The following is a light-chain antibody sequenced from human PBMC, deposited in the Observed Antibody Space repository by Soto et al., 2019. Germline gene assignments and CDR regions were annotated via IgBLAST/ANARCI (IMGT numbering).Light chain of an antibody. V-gene: IGKV3-15*01. J-gene: IGKJ4*01. CDR1: LNVATN. Sequence: TVMTQSPATLSMSPGDRAALSCRASLNVATNMAWYQQKPGQAPRLLIYGSSIRATGVPARFTGSGSGTEFTLTIHNLQSEDFAVYYCHRHNTGLRTFGRGTRV. CDR2: GSS. CDR3: HRHNTGLRT.